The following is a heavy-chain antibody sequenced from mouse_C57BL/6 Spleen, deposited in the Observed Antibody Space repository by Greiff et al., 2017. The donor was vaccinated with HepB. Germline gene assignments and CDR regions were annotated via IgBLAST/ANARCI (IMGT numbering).Heavy chain of an antibody. V-gene: IGHV1-26*01. CDR3: ARRGTGTLDY. J-gene: IGHJ2*01. Sequence: EVKVVESGPELVKPGASVKISCKASGYTFTDYYMNWVKQSHGKSLEWIGDINPNNGGTSYNQKFKGKATLTVDKSSSTAYMELRSLTSEDSAVYYCARRGTGTLDYWGQGTTLTVSS. CDR1: GYTFTDYY. CDR2: INPNNGGT. D-gene: IGHD4-1*01.